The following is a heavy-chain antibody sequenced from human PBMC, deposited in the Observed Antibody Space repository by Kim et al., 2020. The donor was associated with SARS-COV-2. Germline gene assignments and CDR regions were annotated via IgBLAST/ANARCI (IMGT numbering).Heavy chain of an antibody. J-gene: IGHJ4*02. V-gene: IGHV3-23*01. Sequence: GGSLRLSCSASGFSFDAYAMAWVRQTPGKGLEWVSAISKTGDRTFYADSVKGRFTTSRDNSKSELFLHMNSLRAEDTALYYCALSPLTIFGVVNALAFDYWGQGTVVTVSS. CDR2: ISKTGDRT. CDR1: GFSFDAYA. D-gene: IGHD3-3*01. CDR3: ALSPLTIFGVVNALAFDY.